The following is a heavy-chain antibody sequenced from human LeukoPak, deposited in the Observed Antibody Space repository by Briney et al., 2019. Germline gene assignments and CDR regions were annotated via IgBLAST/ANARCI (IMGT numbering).Heavy chain of an antibody. V-gene: IGHV4-61*02. CDR2: IYTSGST. D-gene: IGHD3-22*01. CDR3: ARGNYYDSRTYYRAFDI. Sequence: SETLSLTCTVSGRSISSGSYYWSWIRQPAGKGLEWIGRIYTSGSTNYNPSLKSRVTISVDTSKNQFSLKLSSVTAADTAVYYCARGNYYDSRTYYRAFDIWGQGTMVTVSS. J-gene: IGHJ3*02. CDR1: GRSISSGSYY.